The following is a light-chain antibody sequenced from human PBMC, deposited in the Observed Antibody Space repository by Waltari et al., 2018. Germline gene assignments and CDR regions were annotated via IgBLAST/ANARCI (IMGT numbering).Light chain of an antibody. CDR2: DVT. J-gene: IGLJ3*02. CDR3: CSYAGSHTWV. V-gene: IGLV2-11*01. Sequence: QSALTQPRSVSGSPGQSVTIPCTYTSSDVGDYNYVSWYQHHPGKAPQLMFYDVTKRPSGVPDRFSGSKSGNTASLTISGLQAEDEADYYCCSYAGSHTWVFGGGTKLTVL. CDR1: SSDVGDYNY.